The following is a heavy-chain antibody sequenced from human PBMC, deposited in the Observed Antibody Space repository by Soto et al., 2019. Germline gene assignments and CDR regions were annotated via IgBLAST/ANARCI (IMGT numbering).Heavy chain of an antibody. CDR1: AGTVSSYA. CDR2: IIPIFGTA. Sequence: QVQLVQSGAEVKKPGSSVKVSCKAYAGTVSSYAISWVRQAPGQGLDWMGGIIPIFGTADYAQKFQGRVTITADESTSSAYRELSSLRSEDTAVYYCASSGARPGDYYYGMDVWGQGTTVTVSS. CDR3: ASSGARPGDYYYGMDV. J-gene: IGHJ6*02. D-gene: IGHD3-10*01. V-gene: IGHV1-69*12.